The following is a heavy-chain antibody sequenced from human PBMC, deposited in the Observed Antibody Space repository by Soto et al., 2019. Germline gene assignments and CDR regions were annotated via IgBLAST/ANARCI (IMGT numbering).Heavy chain of an antibody. CDR3: ARHEYVSSSYVLLDV. CDR2: IYYTGTT. D-gene: IGHD3-22*01. V-gene: IGHV4-39*01. Sequence: PSETLSLTCSVSGGSVTNINYFWAWIRQSPGKGLEWIANIYYTGTTFYNPSLRSRVSMTIDASKNRFSLNLSSVTASDTALYYCARHEYVSSSYVLLDVWGRGTMVTVSS. CDR1: GGSVTNINYF. J-gene: IGHJ3*01.